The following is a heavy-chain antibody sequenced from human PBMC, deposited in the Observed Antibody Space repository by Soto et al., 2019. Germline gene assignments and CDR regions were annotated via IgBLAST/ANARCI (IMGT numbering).Heavy chain of an antibody. V-gene: IGHV1-69*02. J-gene: IGHJ1*01. CDR3: AALYCGGDCYSGYFQH. CDR2: IIPILGIA. CDR1: GGTFSSYT. Sequence: ASVKVSCKASGGTFSSYTISWVRQAPGQGLEWMGRIIPILGIANYAQKFQGRVTITADKSTSTAYMELSSLRSEDTAVYYCAALYCGGDCYSGYFQHWGQGTLVTVSS. D-gene: IGHD2-21*02.